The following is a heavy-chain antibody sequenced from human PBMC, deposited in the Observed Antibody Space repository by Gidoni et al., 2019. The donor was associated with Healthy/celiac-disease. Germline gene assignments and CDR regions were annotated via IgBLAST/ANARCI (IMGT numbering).Heavy chain of an antibody. D-gene: IGHD1-1*01. V-gene: IGHV4-4*07. J-gene: IGHJ5*02. CDR1: GGSISSYY. CDR2: IYTRGST. CDR3: ARVGLEKSSLAWFDP. Sequence: QVQLQESGPGLVKPSETLSLTCTVSGGSISSYYWSWIRQPAGKGLEWIGRIYTRGSTNYNPSLKSRVTMSVDTSKNQFSLKLSSVTAADTAVYYCARVGLEKSSLAWFDPWGQGTLVTVSS.